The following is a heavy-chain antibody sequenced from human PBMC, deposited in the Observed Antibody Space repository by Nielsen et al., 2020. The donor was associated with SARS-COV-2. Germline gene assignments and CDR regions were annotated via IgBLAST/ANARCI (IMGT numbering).Heavy chain of an antibody. J-gene: IGHJ4*02. CDR3: TRVRVGDFYCSDY. CDR2: IKQDGSEK. CDR1: GFTFSSYW. Sequence: GESLKISCAASGFTFSSYWLSWVRQAPGKGLGWVANIKQDGSEKYYVGSVKGRFTVSRDKAKNSLYLQMNSLRAEDTAIYFCTRVRVGDFYCSDYWGQGTRVTVSS. D-gene: IGHD2-21*01. V-gene: IGHV3-7*03.